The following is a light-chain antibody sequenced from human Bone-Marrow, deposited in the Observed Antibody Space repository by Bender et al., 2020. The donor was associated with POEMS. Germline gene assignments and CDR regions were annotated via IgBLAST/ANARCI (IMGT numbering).Light chain of an antibody. V-gene: IGLV2-8*01. CDR2: EVN. J-gene: IGLJ2*01. CDR1: SSDVGGYNY. Sequence: QSALTQPASVSGSPGQSITISCTGTSSDVGGYNYVSWYQQHPGKAPKLLIFEVNKRPSGVPDRFSGSKYGNTAYLTVSGLQPEDEADYYCSSYSGTNNLIFGGGTKLTVL. CDR3: SSYSGTNNLI.